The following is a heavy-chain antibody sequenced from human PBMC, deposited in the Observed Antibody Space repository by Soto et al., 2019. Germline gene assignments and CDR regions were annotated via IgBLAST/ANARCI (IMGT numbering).Heavy chain of an antibody. CDR1: GYTFTSYY. V-gene: IGHV1-46*01. D-gene: IGHD1-26*01. CDR3: ARDLPPGVGATTPHDAFDI. J-gene: IGHJ3*02. CDR2: INPSGGST. Sequence: ASVKVSCKASGYTFTSYYMHWLRQAPGQGLEWMGIINPSGGSTSYAQKFQGRVTMTRDTSTSTVYMELSSLRSEDTAVYYCARDLPPGVGATTPHDAFDIWGQGTMVTVSS.